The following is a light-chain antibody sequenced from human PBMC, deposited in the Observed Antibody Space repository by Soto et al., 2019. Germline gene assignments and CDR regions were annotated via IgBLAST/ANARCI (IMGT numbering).Light chain of an antibody. Sequence: EIVLTQSPATLSLSPGERATLSCRASQSVTSLLAWYQQIPGQAPRLLIYDASNRATGIPARFSGSGSGTDFTLTISSLEPEDFAVYFCQQRSNWPRTFGQGTKVEIK. CDR1: QSVTSL. CDR2: DAS. J-gene: IGKJ1*01. CDR3: QQRSNWPRT. V-gene: IGKV3-11*01.